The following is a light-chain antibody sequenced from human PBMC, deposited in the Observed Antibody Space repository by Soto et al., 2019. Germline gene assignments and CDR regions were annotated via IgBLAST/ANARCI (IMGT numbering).Light chain of an antibody. CDR3: HHRSNWPSWT. CDR2: DAS. CDR1: QSVGTY. V-gene: IGKV3-11*01. Sequence: ENVLTQSPGTLSLSPGERATLSCRASQSVGTYLAWYQHKPGQAPRLLIFDASKRATGIPARFSGSGSGTDLTLSISSLEPEDFAVYYCHHRSNWPSWTFGEGTKVEIK. J-gene: IGKJ1*01.